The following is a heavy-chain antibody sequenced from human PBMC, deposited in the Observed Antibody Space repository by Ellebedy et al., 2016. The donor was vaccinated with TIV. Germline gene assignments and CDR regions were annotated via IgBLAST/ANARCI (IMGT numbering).Heavy chain of an antibody. D-gene: IGHD4-23*01. V-gene: IGHV3-23*01. CDR1: GLTFSTYA. CDR3: ARDIRIVGGNPFQDYFDY. Sequence: GESLKISXAASGLTFSTYAMSWVRQAPGKGLEWVSVIGPSAGETYFADSVKGRFTISRDNSKNMVYLQVNSLRAEDTAIYYCARDIRIVGGNPFQDYFDYWGQGTLVTVSS. CDR2: IGPSAGET. J-gene: IGHJ4*02.